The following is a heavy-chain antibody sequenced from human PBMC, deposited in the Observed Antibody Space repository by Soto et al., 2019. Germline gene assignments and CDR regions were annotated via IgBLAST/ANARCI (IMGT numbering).Heavy chain of an antibody. Sequence: GASVKVSCKVSGYTFTGYYMHWVRQAPGQGLEWMGWINPNSGGANYAQKLQGRVTMTRDPSISTAYMELSRLRSDDTAVYYCARDIDMDIVVEVAATAPGYWGQGTLVTVSS. CDR2: INPNSGGA. CDR1: GYTFTGYY. CDR3: ARDIDMDIVVEVAATAPGY. J-gene: IGHJ4*02. V-gene: IGHV1-2*02. D-gene: IGHD2-15*01.